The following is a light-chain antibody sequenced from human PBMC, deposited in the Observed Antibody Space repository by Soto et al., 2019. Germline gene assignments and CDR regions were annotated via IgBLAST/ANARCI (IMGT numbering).Light chain of an antibody. CDR1: KLGDKY. CDR3: QAWDSSVV. J-gene: IGLJ2*01. CDR2: QDS. Sequence: SYELTQPPSVSVSPGQTASITCSGDKLGDKYACWYQQKPGQSPVLVIYQDSKRPSGIPERFSGSNSGNTATLTISGTQALDEADCDCQAWDSSVVFGGGTKLTV. V-gene: IGLV3-1*01.